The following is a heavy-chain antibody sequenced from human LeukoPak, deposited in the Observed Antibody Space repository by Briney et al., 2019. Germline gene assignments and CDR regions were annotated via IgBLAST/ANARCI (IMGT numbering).Heavy chain of an antibody. D-gene: IGHD6-6*01. J-gene: IGHJ4*02. V-gene: IGHV4-61*01. CDR2: IYYSGST. CDR1: GGSVSSGSYY. CDR3: ARAAYSSSYAAGY. Sequence: SETLSLTCTVSGGSVSSGSYYWSWIRQPPGKGLEWIGYIYYSGSTYYNPSLKSRITISVDTSKNQFSLKLSSVTAADTAVYYCARAAYSSSYAAGYWGQGTLVTVSS.